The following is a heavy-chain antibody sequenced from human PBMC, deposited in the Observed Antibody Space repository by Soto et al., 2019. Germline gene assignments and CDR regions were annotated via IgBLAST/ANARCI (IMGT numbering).Heavy chain of an antibody. CDR1: GGSFSAYY. D-gene: IGHD3-10*01. CDR2: INHGGST. J-gene: IGHJ4*02. CDR3: ARGYGSGSYWAY. Sequence: SETLSLTCAVYGGSFSAYYWSWIRQPPGKGLERIGEINHGGSTNYNPSLKSRVTISLDTPQNQFSLKLNSVTAADTAVYYCARGYGSGSYWAYWGQGTLVTVSS. V-gene: IGHV4-34*01.